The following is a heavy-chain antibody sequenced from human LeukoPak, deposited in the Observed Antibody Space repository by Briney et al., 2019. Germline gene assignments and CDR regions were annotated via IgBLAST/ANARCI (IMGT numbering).Heavy chain of an antibody. CDR2: IYSGGST. CDR3: ARDTTMVRGVMDAFDI. CDR1: GFTVSSNY. Sequence: GGSLRLSCAASGFTVSSNYMSWVRQAPGKGLEWVSVIYSGGSTYYADSVKGRFTISRDNSKNTLYLQMNSLRSDDTAVYYCARDTTMVRGVMDAFDIWGQGTMVTVSS. V-gene: IGHV3-53*05. D-gene: IGHD3-10*01. J-gene: IGHJ3*02.